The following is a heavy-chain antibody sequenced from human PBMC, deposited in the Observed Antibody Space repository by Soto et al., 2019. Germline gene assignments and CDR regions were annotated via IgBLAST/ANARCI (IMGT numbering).Heavy chain of an antibody. CDR2: IYNSGST. Sequence: PSETLSLTCTVSGAPFSAYYWSWVRQPPGKGLEWIGYIYNSGSTNHNPSLKSRVTISVDTSKNQFSLKLRSVTAADTAMYYCAGGVGFWSGYDFWGQGTQVTVSS. CDR3: AGGVGFWSGYDF. CDR1: GAPFSAYY. V-gene: IGHV4-59*01. J-gene: IGHJ4*02. D-gene: IGHD3-3*01.